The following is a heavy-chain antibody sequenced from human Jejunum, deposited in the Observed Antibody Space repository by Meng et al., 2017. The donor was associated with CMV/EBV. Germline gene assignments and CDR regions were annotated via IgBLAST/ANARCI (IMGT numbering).Heavy chain of an antibody. D-gene: IGHD2-8*02. CDR1: TFSSYW. Sequence: TFSSYWMSWVRQAPGKGLEWVANIKQDGSEKYYVDSVKGRFTISRDNAKNSLYLQMNSLRGEDTAVYYCVRGYSTEYTVLSSFLDHWGQGALVTVSS. V-gene: IGHV3-7*01. CDR3: VRGYSTEYTVLSSFLDH. CDR2: IKQDGSEK. J-gene: IGHJ4*02.